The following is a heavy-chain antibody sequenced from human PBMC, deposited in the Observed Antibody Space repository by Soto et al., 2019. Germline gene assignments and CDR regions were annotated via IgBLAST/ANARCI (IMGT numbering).Heavy chain of an antibody. CDR1: GYTFTTYG. J-gene: IGHJ6*02. Sequence: QVQMEQSGAEVKKPGASVKVSCKASGYTFTTYGISLVRQAPGQGLEWMGWISANSGNTNYAQKFQGRVTMTTDTSTSTAYMELRSLRSDDTAMYYCARDVQHGLDVWGQGATVTVSS. V-gene: IGHV1-18*01. CDR2: ISANSGNT. CDR3: ARDVQHGLDV.